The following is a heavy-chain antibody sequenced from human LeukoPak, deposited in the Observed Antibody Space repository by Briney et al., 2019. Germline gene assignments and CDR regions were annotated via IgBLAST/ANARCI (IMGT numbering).Heavy chain of an antibody. V-gene: IGHV1-69*13. Sequence: SVKVSCKASGGTFSSYAISWVRQAPGQGLEWMGGIIPIFGTANYAQKFQGRVTITADESTSTAYMELSSLRSEDTAVYYCARGPPAEGLGGWLPVIREEYYYYGMDVWGQGTTVTVSS. CDR1: GGTFSSYA. J-gene: IGHJ6*02. CDR2: IIPIFGTA. CDR3: ARGPPAEGLGGWLPVIREEYYYYGMDV. D-gene: IGHD3-16*01.